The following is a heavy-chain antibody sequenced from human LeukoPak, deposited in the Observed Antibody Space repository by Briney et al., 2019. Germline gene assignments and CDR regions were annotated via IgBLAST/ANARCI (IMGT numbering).Heavy chain of an antibody. J-gene: IGHJ4*02. V-gene: IGHV3-23*01. CDR1: GFTFSSYA. CDR3: AKDTHSHTPAFFDY. D-gene: IGHD2-15*01. Sequence: GGSLRLSCAASGFTFSSYAMSWVRQAPGKGLDGVSAISGSGGSTYYADSVKGRFTISRDNSKNTLYLQMNSLRAEDTAVYYCAKDTHSHTPAFFDYWGQGTLVTVSS. CDR2: ISGSGGST.